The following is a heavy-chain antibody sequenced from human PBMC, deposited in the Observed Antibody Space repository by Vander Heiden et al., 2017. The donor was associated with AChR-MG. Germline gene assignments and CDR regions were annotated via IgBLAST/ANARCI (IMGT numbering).Heavy chain of an antibody. CDR3: ARVGLTCGRFRGWGDY. D-gene: IGHD3-10*01. V-gene: IGHV7-4-1*02. J-gene: IGHJ4*02. CDR1: GYTFTSYA. CDR2: INTNTGNP. Sequence: QVQLVQSGSEWKKPGASVKVSCKAPGYTFTSYATNWVRQAPGQGLELMGWINTNTGNPTYAQGCTVRFVFSLDTSVSTAYLQISSLKPEATAVYYCARVGLTCGRFRGWGDYWGQGTLVTVSS.